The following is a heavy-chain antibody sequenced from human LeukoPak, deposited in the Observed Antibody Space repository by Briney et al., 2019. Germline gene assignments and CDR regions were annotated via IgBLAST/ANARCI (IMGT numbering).Heavy chain of an antibody. CDR1: GDSLSNYY. J-gene: IGHJ5*02. CDR2: VHYSGNT. Sequence: SETLSLTCTVSGDSLSNYYWHWIRQPPGKGLEWIGYVHYSGNTNCNPSLKSRVTISVDTSSNQFSLKLSSVTAADTAVYYCARSFSIFLTNWFDPWGQGTLVTVSS. CDR3: ARSFSIFLTNWFDP. D-gene: IGHD3-3*02. V-gene: IGHV4-59*08.